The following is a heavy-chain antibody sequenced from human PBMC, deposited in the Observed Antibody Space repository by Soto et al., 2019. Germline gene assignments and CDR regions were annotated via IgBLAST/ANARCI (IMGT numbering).Heavy chain of an antibody. CDR3: TKGAVYGSGSYYNAPAYLDY. CDR2: VSFDGNKK. CDR1: GFSFSTYG. V-gene: IGHV3-30*18. Sequence: GGSLRLSYAASGFSFSTYGMHWVRLASGKCLECVAVVSFDGNKKYKAGSVKSRLTNSGDNCNNTLDLQLDSLRVEDTVMYYFTKGAVYGSGSYYNAPAYLDYWGQVTLVPV. J-gene: IGHJ4*02. D-gene: IGHD3-10*01.